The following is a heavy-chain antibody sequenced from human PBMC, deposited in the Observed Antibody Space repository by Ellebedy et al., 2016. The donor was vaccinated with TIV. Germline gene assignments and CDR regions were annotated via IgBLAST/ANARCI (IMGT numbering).Heavy chain of an antibody. CDR2: INHGGRP. D-gene: IGHD6-13*01. CDR1: GESLTNDY. CDR3: ARYHQNTGYSSNWYWFDP. Sequence: MPSETLSLTCDVHGESLTNDYWSWIRQSPGKGLEWIGEINHGGRPNYNPSLKSRLTLSIDTFKNQFSLKLSSVTAADTGTYYCARYHQNTGYSSNWYWFDPWGQGALVTVSS. V-gene: IGHV4-34*01. J-gene: IGHJ5*02.